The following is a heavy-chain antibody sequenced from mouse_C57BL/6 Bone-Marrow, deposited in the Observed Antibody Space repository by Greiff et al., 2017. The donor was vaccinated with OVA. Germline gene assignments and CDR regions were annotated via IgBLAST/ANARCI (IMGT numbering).Heavy chain of an antibody. CDR3: TTDDDGSSYPWFAY. Sequence: VQLQQSGAELVRPGASVKLSCTASGFNIKDDYMHWVKQRPEQGLEWIGWIDPENGDTEYASKFQGKATITADTSSNTAYLQLSSLTSEDTAVYYCTTDDDGSSYPWFAYWGQGTLVTVSA. D-gene: IGHD1-1*01. V-gene: IGHV14-4*01. CDR1: GFNIKDDY. CDR2: IDPENGDT. J-gene: IGHJ3*01.